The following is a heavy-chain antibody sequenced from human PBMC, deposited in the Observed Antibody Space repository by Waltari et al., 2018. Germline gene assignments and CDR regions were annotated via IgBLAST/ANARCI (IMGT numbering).Heavy chain of an antibody. CDR3: VRIYFESSGHKLS. Sequence: EVQLVESGGGLVQPGGSLRLSCAASGFPFSRSWMHWARQAPGKGLVWVSLINNDGTTTIYADSVKGRFTIPRDNAENTLYLQMNSLRAEDTAVYYCVRIYFESSGHKLSWGQGTLVTVSS. V-gene: IGHV3-74*01. J-gene: IGHJ5*02. D-gene: IGHD3-22*01. CDR2: INNDGTTT. CDR1: GFPFSRSW.